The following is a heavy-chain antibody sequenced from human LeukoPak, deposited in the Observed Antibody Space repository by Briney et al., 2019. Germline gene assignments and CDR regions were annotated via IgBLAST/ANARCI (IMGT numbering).Heavy chain of an antibody. CDR2: ISGSGGST. J-gene: IGHJ6*02. CDR3: AKGLYDFWSGYYIYYYYYGMDV. D-gene: IGHD3-3*01. V-gene: IGHV3-23*01. Sequence: PGGSLRLSCAASGFTFSSYAMSWVRQAPGKGLEWVSAISGSGGSTYYADSVKGRFTISRDNSKNTLYLQMNSLRAEDTAVYYCAKGLYDFWSGYYIYYYYYGMDVWGQGPTVTVSS. CDR1: GFTFSSYA.